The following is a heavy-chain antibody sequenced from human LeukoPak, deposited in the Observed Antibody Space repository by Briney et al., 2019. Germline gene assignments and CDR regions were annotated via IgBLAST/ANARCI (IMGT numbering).Heavy chain of an antibody. J-gene: IGHJ4*02. CDR1: GYTFTSYG. Sequence: GASAKVSCKASGYTFTSYGISWVRQAPGQGLEWMGWISAYNGNTNYAQKLQGRVTMTTDTSTSTAYMELRSLRSDDTAVYYCARSGYYDSSGYLIDYWGQGTLVTVSS. CDR2: ISAYNGNT. V-gene: IGHV1-18*01. D-gene: IGHD3-22*01. CDR3: ARSGYYDSSGYLIDY.